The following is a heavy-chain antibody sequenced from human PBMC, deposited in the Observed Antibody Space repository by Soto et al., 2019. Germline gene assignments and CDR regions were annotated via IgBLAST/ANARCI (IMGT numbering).Heavy chain of an antibody. CDR1: GGTFSSYA. CDR3: ANGPAPYYYYGMDV. Sequence: GASVKVSCKASGGTFSSYAISWVRQAPGQGLEWMGGIIPIFGTANYAQKFQGRVTITADESTSTAYMELSSLRSEDTAVYYCANGPAPYYYYGMDVWGQGTTVTVSS. D-gene: IGHD2-8*01. CDR2: IIPIFGTA. J-gene: IGHJ6*02. V-gene: IGHV1-69*13.